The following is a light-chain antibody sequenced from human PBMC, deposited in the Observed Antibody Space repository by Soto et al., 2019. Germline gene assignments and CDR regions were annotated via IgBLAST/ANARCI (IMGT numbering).Light chain of an antibody. CDR3: QQYNNWPPELT. Sequence: EILMTQSPATLSVSPGERATLSCRASQSVGSNLAWYQQKPGQAPRLHIHGPATRATGIPARFSGSGYGTEFTLTISSLQSEDFAVYYCQQYNNWPPELTFGGGTKVEIK. CDR1: QSVGSN. J-gene: IGKJ4*01. CDR2: GPA. V-gene: IGKV3-15*01.